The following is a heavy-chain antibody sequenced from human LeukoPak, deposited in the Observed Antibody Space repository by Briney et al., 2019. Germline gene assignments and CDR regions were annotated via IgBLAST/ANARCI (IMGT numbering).Heavy chain of an antibody. J-gene: IGHJ4*02. CDR1: GFSFSTYG. Sequence: GTSLRLSCAASGFSFSTYGMHWVRQAPGKGLEWVAVAYGDGSDQYYADSVKGRFTIFKDISRNTLSVQMNSLRAGDTAVYYCATGGGFYYDHWGQGTLVTVAS. CDR2: AYGDGSDQ. D-gene: IGHD3-22*01. CDR3: ATGGGFYYDH. V-gene: IGHV3-33*01.